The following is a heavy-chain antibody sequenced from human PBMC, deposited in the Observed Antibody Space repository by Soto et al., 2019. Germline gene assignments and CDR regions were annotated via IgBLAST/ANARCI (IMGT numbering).Heavy chain of an antibody. CDR2: IIPIFGTA. CDR1: GGTFSSYA. D-gene: IGHD1-20*01. V-gene: IGHV1-69*01. J-gene: IGHJ6*02. Sequence: QVQLVQSGAEVKKPGSSVKVSCKASGGTFSSYAISWVRQAPGQGLEWMGGIIPIFGTANYAQKFQGRVTITADESTSTAYMELSSLRSDDTAVYYCARLGPVYNWNYYYYGMDVWGQGTTVTVSS. CDR3: ARLGPVYNWNYYYYGMDV.